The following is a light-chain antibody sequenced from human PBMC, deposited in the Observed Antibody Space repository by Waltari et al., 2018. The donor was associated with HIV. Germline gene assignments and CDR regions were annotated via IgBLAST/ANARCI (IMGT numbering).Light chain of an antibody. CDR1: QNISTW. CDR3: QEYKTYSLYS. V-gene: IGKV1-5*03. CDR2: KAS. J-gene: IGKJ2*03. Sequence: DIQMTQSPSTLSSSVGDRASITCRASQNISTWLAWYQQKPGKAPKLLIYKASTLESEVPSRFSGSGSGTEFTLTISSLQPDDFATYYCQEYKTYSLYSFGQGTKLEIK.